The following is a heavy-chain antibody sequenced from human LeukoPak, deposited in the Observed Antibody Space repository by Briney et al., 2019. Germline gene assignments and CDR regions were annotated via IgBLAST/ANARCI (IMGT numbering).Heavy chain of an antibody. J-gene: IGHJ3*02. CDR1: GYTFTSYG. CDR3: ARDKLVRDAFDI. CDR2: INPSGGST. D-gene: IGHD6-13*01. V-gene: IGHV1-46*01. Sequence: GASVKVSCKASGYTFTSYGISWVRQAPGQGLEWMGIINPSGGSTSYAQKFQGRVTMTRDTSTSTVYMELSSLRSEDTAVYYCARDKLVRDAFDIWGQGTMVTVSS.